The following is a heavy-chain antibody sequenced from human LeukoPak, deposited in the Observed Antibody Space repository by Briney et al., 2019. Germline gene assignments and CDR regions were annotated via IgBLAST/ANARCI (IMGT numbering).Heavy chain of an antibody. D-gene: IGHD1-26*01. J-gene: IGHJ4*02. CDR2: IYHSGST. CDR3: ARENSGSYSRGFDY. V-gene: IGHV4-4*02. Sequence: PSETLSLTCAVSGGSLSSSNWWSWVRPPPGKGLEWIGEIYHSGSTNYNPSLKSRVTISVDKSKNQFSLKLSSVTAADTAVYYCARENSGSYSRGFDYWGQGTLVTVSS. CDR1: GGSLSSSNW.